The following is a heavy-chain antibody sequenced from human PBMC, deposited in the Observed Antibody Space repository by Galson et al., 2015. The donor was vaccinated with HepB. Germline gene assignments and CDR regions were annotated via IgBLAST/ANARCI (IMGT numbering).Heavy chain of an antibody. CDR1: GYIFTNYY. V-gene: IGHV1-2*02. CDR3: ARSYLRHFDY. CDR2: INPDSGDA. Sequence: SVKVSCKAFGYIFTNYYLHWVRQAPGQGLEWLGWINPDSGDAKYAENLEARVTMARDTSSSTVYVEVSRLRSDDTAVYYCARSYLRHFDYWGQGTLVTVSS. D-gene: IGHD3-16*02. J-gene: IGHJ4*02.